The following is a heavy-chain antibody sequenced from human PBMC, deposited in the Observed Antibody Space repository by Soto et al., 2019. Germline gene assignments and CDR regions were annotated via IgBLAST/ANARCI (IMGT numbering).Heavy chain of an antibody. CDR2: ISTSGTTI. J-gene: IGHJ4*02. V-gene: IGHV3-48*03. D-gene: IGHD6-13*01. Sequence: GGSLRLSCVASEFTFSSYEMNWVRQAPGKGLEWVSYISTSGTTIYYTDSVKGRFTISRDNAKKSLYLQMNSLRAEDTAVYYCVRFGGAAAGPGDYWGQGTLVTVSS. CDR1: EFTFSSYE. CDR3: VRFGGAAAGPGDY.